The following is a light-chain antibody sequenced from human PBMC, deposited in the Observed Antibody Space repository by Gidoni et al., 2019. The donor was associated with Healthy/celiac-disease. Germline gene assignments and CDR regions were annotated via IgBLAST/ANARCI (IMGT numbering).Light chain of an antibody. V-gene: IGKV1-39*01. CDR1: QSISSY. J-gene: IGKJ4*01. Sequence: DIQMTQSPSSLSASVGDRVTLTCRASQSISSYLNWYQQKPGKAPMLLIYSASSLQSGVPSRFSGSGSGTDFTLTISRLQPEDFATYYCQQSYSTPRPFGGGTKVEIK. CDR2: SAS. CDR3: QQSYSTPRP.